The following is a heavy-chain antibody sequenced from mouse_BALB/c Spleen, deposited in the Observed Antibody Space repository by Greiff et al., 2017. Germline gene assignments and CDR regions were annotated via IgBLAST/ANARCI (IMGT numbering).Heavy chain of an antibody. CDR2: IYPGDGDT. V-gene: IGHV1-80*01. Sequence: VKLQQSGAELVRPGSSVKISCKASGYAFSSYWMNWVKQRPGQGLEWIGQIYPGDGDTNYNGKFKGKATLTADKSSSTAYMQLSSLTSEDSAVYFCARDSSGYWSYWGQGTTLTVSS. D-gene: IGHD3-2*01. CDR3: ARDSSGYWSY. CDR1: GYAFSSYW. J-gene: IGHJ2*01.